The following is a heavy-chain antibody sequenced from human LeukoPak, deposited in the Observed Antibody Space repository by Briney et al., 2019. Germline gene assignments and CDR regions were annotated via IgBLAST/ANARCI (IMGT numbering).Heavy chain of an antibody. CDR3: ARDKGDCSSTSCSRGRFDP. J-gene: IGHJ5*02. V-gene: IGHV1-69*05. CDR1: GGTFSSYA. Sequence: SVKVSCKASGGTFSSYAISWVRQAPGQGLEWMGGIIPIFGTANYAQKFQGRVTITTDESTSTAYMGLSSLRSEDTAVYYCARDKGDCSSTSCSRGRFDPWGQGTLVTVSS. CDR2: IIPIFGTA. D-gene: IGHD2-2*01.